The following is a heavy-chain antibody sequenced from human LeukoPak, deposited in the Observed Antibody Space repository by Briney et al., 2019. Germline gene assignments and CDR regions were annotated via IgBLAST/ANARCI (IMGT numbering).Heavy chain of an antibody. CDR2: IYYSGST. CDR1: GGSISSYY. Sequence: SETLSLTCTVSGGSISSYYWSWIRQPPGKGLEWIGYIYYSGSTNYNPSLKSRVTISVDTSKNQFSLKLSSVTAADTAVYHCARWVVAATVSWYFDLWGRGTLVTVSS. V-gene: IGHV4-59*01. D-gene: IGHD2-15*01. J-gene: IGHJ2*01. CDR3: ARWVVAATVSWYFDL.